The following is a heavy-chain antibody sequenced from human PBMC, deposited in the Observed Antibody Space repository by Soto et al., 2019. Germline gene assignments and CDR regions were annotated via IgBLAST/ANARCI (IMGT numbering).Heavy chain of an antibody. J-gene: IGHJ4*02. Sequence: GGSLRLSCEASGFTFSNCAMSWVRQAPGKGLEWVSGISGTGRSTFYADSVKDRFTISRDNSKNTVYLEMTSLRAEDTAVYYCAKGNTSGWSFFDYWGQGTLVTVPS. CDR3: AKGNTSGWSFFDY. D-gene: IGHD6-19*01. V-gene: IGHV3-23*01. CDR2: ISGTGRST. CDR1: GFTFSNCA.